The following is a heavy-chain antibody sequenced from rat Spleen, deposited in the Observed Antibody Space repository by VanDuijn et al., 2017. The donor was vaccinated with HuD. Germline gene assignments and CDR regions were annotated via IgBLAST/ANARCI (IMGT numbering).Heavy chain of an antibody. CDR3: GKDMNYFSTYPFYLMGA. J-gene: IGHJ4*01. Sequence: EVQLVESGGGLVQPGRSLKLSCAASGFTFSDYYMAWVRQAPTKGLEWVASISTGGSSTYYRDSMKGRFTISRDNAENTVYLQMNSLRSEDTATYFCGKDMNYFSTYPFYLMGAWGQGTSVTVSS. CDR1: GFTFSDYY. CDR2: ISTGGSST. V-gene: IGHV5-27*01. D-gene: IGHD1-2*01.